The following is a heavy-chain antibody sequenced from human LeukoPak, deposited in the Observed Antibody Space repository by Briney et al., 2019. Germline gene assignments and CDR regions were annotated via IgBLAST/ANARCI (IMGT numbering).Heavy chain of an antibody. CDR2: INHSGST. V-gene: IGHV4-34*01. J-gene: IGHJ4*02. CDR1: GGSFSGYY. CDR3: ARAAGGSLD. D-gene: IGHD1-26*01. Sequence: SETLSLTCAVYGGSFSGYYWSWFRQPPGKGLEWIGEINHSGSTNYNPSLKSRVTISIDTSKNQFSLKLSSVTAADTAVYYCARAAGGSLDWGQGTLVTVSS.